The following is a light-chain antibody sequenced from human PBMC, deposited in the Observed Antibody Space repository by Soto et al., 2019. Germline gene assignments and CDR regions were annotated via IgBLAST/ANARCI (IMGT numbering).Light chain of an antibody. J-gene: IGKJ5*01. CDR2: DAS. CDR3: QQSYTTASIS. CDR1: QNISRY. Sequence: DIQMTQPPSSLSASVGDRVTITCRASQNISRYLNWYQHKPGKAPKLLIYDASSLQNGVPPRFSGGGSGINFPLSIISPQPEDFGTYYCQQSYTTASISFGQGTRLEIK. V-gene: IGKV1-39*01.